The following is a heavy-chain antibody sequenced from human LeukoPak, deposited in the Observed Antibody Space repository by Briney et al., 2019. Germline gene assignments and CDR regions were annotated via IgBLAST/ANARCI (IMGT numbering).Heavy chain of an antibody. V-gene: IGHV1-46*01. Sequence: ASVKVSCKASGYTFTNFYMHWVRQAPGRGLEWMGIINPSGGSTSYAQKFQGRVTMTRDTSTSTVYMELSSLRSEDTAVYYCARDLASSGYYWDWGQGTPVTVSS. J-gene: IGHJ4*02. CDR1: GYTFTNFY. D-gene: IGHD3-22*01. CDR3: ARDLASSGYYWD. CDR2: INPSGGST.